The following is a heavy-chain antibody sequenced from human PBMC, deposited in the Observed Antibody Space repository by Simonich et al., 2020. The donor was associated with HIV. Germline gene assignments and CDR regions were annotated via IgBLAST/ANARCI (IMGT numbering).Heavy chain of an antibody. CDR1: GYTFTDYY. CDR3: ATHGPGSSSSALDI. J-gene: IGHJ3*02. Sequence: QVQLVQSGAEVKKPGASVKVSCKASGYTFTDYYIHWVRQAPGQGLEWMGRISPNNGGTDYPQKLQGRVTMTRDTSISTAYLGLSRLRFDDTAVYYCATHGPGSSSSALDIWGQGTTVTVSS. CDR2: ISPNNGGT. D-gene: IGHD6-6*01. V-gene: IGHV1-2*06.